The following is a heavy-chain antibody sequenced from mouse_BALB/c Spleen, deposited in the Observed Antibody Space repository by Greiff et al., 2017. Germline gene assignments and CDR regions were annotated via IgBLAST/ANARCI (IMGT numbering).Heavy chain of an antibody. J-gene: IGHJ2*01. CDR3: AREVYGNYYFDY. V-gene: IGHV5-17*02. CDR1: GFTFSSFG. Sequence: EVKLMESGGGLVQPGGSRKLSCAASGFTFSSFGMHWVRQAPEKGLEWVAYISGGSSTIYYADTVKGRFTISRDNPKNTLFLQMTSLRSEDTAMYYCAREVYGNYYFDYWGQGTTLTVSS. CDR2: ISGGSSTI. D-gene: IGHD2-1*01.